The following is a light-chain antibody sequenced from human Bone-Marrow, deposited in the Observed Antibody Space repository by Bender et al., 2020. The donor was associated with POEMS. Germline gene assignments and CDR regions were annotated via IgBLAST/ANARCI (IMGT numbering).Light chain of an antibody. CDR3: SSFTSSSTLV. CDR2: YVS. J-gene: IGLJ2*01. CDR1: SSDIGSHNY. V-gene: IGLV2-14*03. Sequence: QSALTQPASVSGSPGQSITITCSGTSSDIGSHNYVSWYQQYPGKAPKFMIYYVSYRPSGVSNRFSGSKSGNTASLTISGLQAEDEADYYCSSFTSSSTLVFGGGTKLSVL.